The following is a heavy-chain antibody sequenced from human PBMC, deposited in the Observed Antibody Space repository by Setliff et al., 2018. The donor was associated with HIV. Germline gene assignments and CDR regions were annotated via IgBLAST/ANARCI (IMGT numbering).Heavy chain of an antibody. CDR3: TRDPRLVDF. CDR1: GFTFSSYE. V-gene: IGHV3-48*03. CDR2: ISTSGNRI. D-gene: IGHD2-8*02. Sequence: GGSLRLSCAASGFTFSSYEMNWVRQAPGKGLEWVSYISTSGNRIHYADSVKGRFTISRDNAKNSLYLQMNSLRAEDTAVYYCTRDPRLVDFWGQGTMVTVSS. J-gene: IGHJ3*01.